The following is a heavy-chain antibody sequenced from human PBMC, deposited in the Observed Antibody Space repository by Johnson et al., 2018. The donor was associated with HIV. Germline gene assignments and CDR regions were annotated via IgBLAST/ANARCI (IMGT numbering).Heavy chain of an antibody. CDR3: AREGDGYNAFDI. V-gene: IGHV3-64*01. CDR2: ISSNGGST. Sequence: EVQLVESGGGLVQPGGSLRLSCAASGFTFSSYAIHWVRQAPGKGLEYVSAISSNGGSTYYANSVKGRFTISRDNSKNTLYLQMGSLRAEDMAVYYGAREGDGYNAFDIWGQGTMVTVSS. CDR1: GFTFSSYA. J-gene: IGHJ3*02. D-gene: IGHD5-24*01.